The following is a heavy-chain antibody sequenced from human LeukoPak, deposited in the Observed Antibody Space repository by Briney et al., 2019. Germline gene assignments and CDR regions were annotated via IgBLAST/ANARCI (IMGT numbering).Heavy chain of an antibody. J-gene: IGHJ5*02. V-gene: IGHV4-34*01. CDR3: ARGGRQWLIYLWFDP. Sequence: SETLSLTCAAYGGSFSGYQWTWIRQPPGKGLEWIGEINDSGSTNYNPSLKSRVTISVDTSKNQFSLKLSSVSAADTAVYYCARGGRQWLIYLWFDPWGQGTRVTVSS. CDR2: INDSGST. D-gene: IGHD6-19*01. CDR1: GGSFSGYQ.